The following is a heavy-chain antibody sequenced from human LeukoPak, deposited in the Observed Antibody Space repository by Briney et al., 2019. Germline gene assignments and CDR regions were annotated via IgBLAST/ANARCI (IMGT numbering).Heavy chain of an antibody. J-gene: IGHJ4*02. CDR2: IGTAGDT. CDR1: GFTFSSYD. V-gene: IGHV3-13*01. D-gene: IGHD5-24*01. CDR3: ARVRRDGYFDY. Sequence: GWSLRLSCPPSGFTFSSYDMHWVGQATGKGLEWVSAIGTAGDTYYPGSVKGRFTISRENAKNSLYLQMNSLRAGDTAVYYCARVRRDGYFDYWGQGTLVTVSS.